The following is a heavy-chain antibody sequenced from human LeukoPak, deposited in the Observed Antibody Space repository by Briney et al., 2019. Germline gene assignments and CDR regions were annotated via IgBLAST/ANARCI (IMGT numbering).Heavy chain of an antibody. CDR1: GGSMSSYY. CDR3: ARLSTVVTPGYYFDY. V-gene: IGHV4-4*07. CDR2: IYTSGST. J-gene: IGHJ4*02. Sequence: SETLSPTCTVSGGSMSSYYWSWIRQPAGKGLEWIGRIYTSGSTNYNPSLKSRVTMSVDTSKNQFSLKPSSVTAADTAVYYCARLSTVVTPGYYFDYWGQGSLVTVSS. D-gene: IGHD4-23*01.